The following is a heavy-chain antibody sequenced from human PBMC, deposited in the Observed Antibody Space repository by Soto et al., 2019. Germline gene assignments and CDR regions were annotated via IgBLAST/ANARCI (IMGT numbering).Heavy chain of an antibody. Sequence: GGSLRLSCAASGFTFSSYWMHWVRQAPGKGLVWVSRINSDGSVTNYADSVKGRFTISRDNAKNTLYLQMNSLRAEDTAVYYCARLRYSAYEPSKYYRGQGALVTVSS. D-gene: IGHD5-12*01. V-gene: IGHV3-74*01. CDR3: ARLRYSAYEPSKYY. CDR2: INSDGSVT. J-gene: IGHJ4*02. CDR1: GFTFSSYW.